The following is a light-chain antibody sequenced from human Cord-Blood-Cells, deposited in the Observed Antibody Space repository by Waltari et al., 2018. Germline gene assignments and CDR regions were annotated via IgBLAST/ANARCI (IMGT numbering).Light chain of an antibody. V-gene: IGLV6-57*01. CDR1: SGSIASNY. CDR2: EDN. Sequence: NFMLTQPHSVSASPGKTVTISCTRSSGSIASNYVQWYPQRPCSSPTTVSYEDNQRPSGFPDRFSGSVDSSSNAASLTISGLKTEDEADYYCQSYDSSNWVFGGGTKLTVL. CDR3: QSYDSSNWV. J-gene: IGLJ3*02.